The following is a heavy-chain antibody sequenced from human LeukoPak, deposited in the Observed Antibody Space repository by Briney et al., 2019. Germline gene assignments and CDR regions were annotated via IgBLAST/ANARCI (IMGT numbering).Heavy chain of an antibody. D-gene: IGHD3-10*01. CDR2: IKQDGSEK. CDR1: GFTFSSYW. Sequence: GGSLRLSCAASGFTFSSYWMSWVRQAPGKGLEWMANIKQDGSEKYYVDSVKGRFTISRDNAKNSLYPQLNSLRAEDTAVYYCARTRGLLWFEDYWGQGTLVTVSS. V-gene: IGHV3-7*01. CDR3: ARTRGLLWFEDY. J-gene: IGHJ4*02.